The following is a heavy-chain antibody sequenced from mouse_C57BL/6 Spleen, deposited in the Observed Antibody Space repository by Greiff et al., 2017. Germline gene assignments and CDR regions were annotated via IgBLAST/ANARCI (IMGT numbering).Heavy chain of an antibody. CDR3: ARTLSSQYYFDY. D-gene: IGHD1-1*01. V-gene: IGHV1-64*01. Sequence: QVQLQQSGAELVKPGASVKLSCKASGYTFTSYWMHWVKQRPGQGLEWIGMIHPNSGSTNYNEKFKSKATLTVDKSSSTAYMQLSSLTSEDSAVYYCARTLSSQYYFDYWGQGTTLTVSS. J-gene: IGHJ2*01. CDR1: GYTFTSYW. CDR2: IHPNSGST.